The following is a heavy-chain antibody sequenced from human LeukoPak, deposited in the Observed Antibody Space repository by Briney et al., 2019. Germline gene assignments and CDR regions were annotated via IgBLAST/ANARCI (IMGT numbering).Heavy chain of an antibody. D-gene: IGHD2-21*02. V-gene: IGHV1-24*01. CDR1: GYTLTELS. Sequence: ASVKVSCKVSGYTLTELSMHWVRQAPGKGLEWMGGFDPEDGETIYAQKFQGRVTMTEDTSTDTAYMELSSLRSEDTAVYYCARVAKYCGGDCAFYGMDVWGQGTTVTVSS. CDR3: ARVAKYCGGDCAFYGMDV. CDR2: FDPEDGET. J-gene: IGHJ6*02.